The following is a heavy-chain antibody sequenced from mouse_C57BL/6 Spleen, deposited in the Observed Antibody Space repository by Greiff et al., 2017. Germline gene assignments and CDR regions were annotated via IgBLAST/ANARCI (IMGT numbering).Heavy chain of an antibody. V-gene: IGHV1-15*01. CDR2: IDPETGGT. J-gene: IGHJ3*01. Sequence: QVQLQQSGAELVRPGASVTLSCKASGYTFTDYEMHWVQQTPVHGLEWIGAIDPETGGTAYNQKFKGKAILTADKSSSTAYMELRSLTSEDSAVYYCTRGLHSYWGQGTLVTVSA. CDR1: GYTFTDYE. D-gene: IGHD2-4*01. CDR3: TRGLHSY.